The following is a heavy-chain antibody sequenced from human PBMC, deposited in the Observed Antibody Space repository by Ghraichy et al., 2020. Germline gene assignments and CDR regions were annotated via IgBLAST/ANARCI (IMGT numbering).Heavy chain of an antibody. CDR1: GFTFSSYG. V-gene: IGHV3-33*01. Sequence: GGSLRLSCAASGFTFSSYGMHWVRQAPGKGLEWVAVIWYDGSNKYYADSVKGRFTISRDNSKNTLYLQMNSLRAEDTAVYYCARDLGVVVPAAMVYWGQGTLVTVSS. CDR2: IWYDGSNK. D-gene: IGHD2-2*01. CDR3: ARDLGVVVPAAMVY. J-gene: IGHJ4*02.